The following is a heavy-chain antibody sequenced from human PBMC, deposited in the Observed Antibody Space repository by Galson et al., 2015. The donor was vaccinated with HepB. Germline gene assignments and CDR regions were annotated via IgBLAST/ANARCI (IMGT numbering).Heavy chain of an antibody. J-gene: IGHJ5*02. V-gene: IGHV3-21*01. Sequence: SLRLSCAASGFTFSSYSMNRVRQAPGKGLEWVSSISSSSSYIYYADSVKGRFTISRDNAKNSLYLQMNSLGAEDTAVYYCARESGYDWGRVYLGFDPWGQGTLVTVSS. CDR3: ARESGYDWGRVYLGFDP. D-gene: IGHD5-12*01. CDR2: ISSSSSYI. CDR1: GFTFSSYS.